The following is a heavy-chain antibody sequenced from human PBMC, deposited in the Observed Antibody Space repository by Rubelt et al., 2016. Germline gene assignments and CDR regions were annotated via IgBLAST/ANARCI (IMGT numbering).Heavy chain of an antibody. V-gene: IGHV1-18*01. Sequence: QVQLVQSGAEVKKPGASVKVSCKASGYTFTSYGISWVRQAPGQGLEWMGWISAYNGNTNYAQKLQGRVTMTTDPSTSTADLELRSLRADDTAVYYCARDLPPFRRYNWNFPLDYWGQGTLVTVSS. CDR2: ISAYNGNT. D-gene: IGHD1-7*01. J-gene: IGHJ4*02. CDR3: ARDLPPFRRYNWNFPLDY. CDR1: GYTFTSYG.